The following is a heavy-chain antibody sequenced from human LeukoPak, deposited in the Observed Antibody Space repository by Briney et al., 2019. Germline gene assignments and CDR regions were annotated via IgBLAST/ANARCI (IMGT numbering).Heavy chain of an antibody. CDR1: GYTFTGYY. Sequence: ASVKVSCKASGYTFTGYYMHWVRQAPGQGLEWMGGIIPIFGTANYAQKFQGRVTITADESTSTAYMELSSLRSEDTAVYYCAGPTTVVTHGAFDIWGQGTMVTVSS. V-gene: IGHV1-69*13. J-gene: IGHJ3*02. D-gene: IGHD4-23*01. CDR3: AGPTTVVTHGAFDI. CDR2: IIPIFGTA.